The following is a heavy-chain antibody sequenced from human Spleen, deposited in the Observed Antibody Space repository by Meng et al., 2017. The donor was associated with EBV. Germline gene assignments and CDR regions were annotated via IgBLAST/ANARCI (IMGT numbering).Heavy chain of an antibody. V-gene: IGHV3-23*01. D-gene: IGHD2-21*02. J-gene: IGHJ4*02. Sequence: EGEVLESGGGLRQPGGSLQLSCTASGFTFSSYAMGWGRQAPGKGLEWVSEISAGGAHTYYADSVKGRFTISRDSSKSALYLQMNSLTVEDTAVYYCAKTSCGGDCYYDYWGQGTLVTVSS. CDR1: GFTFSSYA. CDR2: ISAGGAHT. CDR3: AKTSCGGDCYYDY.